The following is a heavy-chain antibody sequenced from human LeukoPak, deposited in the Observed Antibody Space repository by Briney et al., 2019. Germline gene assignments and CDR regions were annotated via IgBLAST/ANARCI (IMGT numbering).Heavy chain of an antibody. D-gene: IGHD3-3*01. Sequence: PGGSLRLSCAASGFTVSSNYMSWVRQAPGKGLEWVSVIYSGGSTYYADSVKGRFTISRDNSKNTLYLQMNSLRAEDTAVYYCARGLEYYDFWSGYSAYLDYWGQGTLVTVSS. J-gene: IGHJ4*02. CDR2: IYSGGST. CDR1: GFTVSSNY. CDR3: ARGLEYYDFWSGYSAYLDY. V-gene: IGHV3-53*01.